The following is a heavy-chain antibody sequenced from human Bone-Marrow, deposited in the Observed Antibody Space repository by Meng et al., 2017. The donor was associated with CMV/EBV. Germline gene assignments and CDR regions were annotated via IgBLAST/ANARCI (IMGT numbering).Heavy chain of an antibody. CDR2: IYPGDSET. Sequence: GESLKISCMGSGYSFTSYWIGWVRQRPGKGLEWIGIIYPGDSETRYSPSFQGQVTISADKSISTAYLQWSSLKASDTARYYCARRATVGYYFDYWGRGTLATFPS. CDR3: ARRATVGYYFDY. D-gene: IGHD4-23*01. V-gene: IGHV5-51*01. J-gene: IGHJ4*02. CDR1: GYSFTSYW.